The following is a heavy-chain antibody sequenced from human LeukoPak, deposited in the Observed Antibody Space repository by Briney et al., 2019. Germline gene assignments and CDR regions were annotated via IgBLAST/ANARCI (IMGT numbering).Heavy chain of an antibody. V-gene: IGHV3-23*01. CDR3: VRRTSYYFPY. CDR1: GFTFSSYA. D-gene: IGHD1/OR15-1a*01. J-gene: IGHJ4*02. Sequence: PGGSLRLSCAASGFTFSSYAMSWVRQAPGKGLEWVSTITGSGDSTDYADSVKGRFTISRDNAKNTLYLQMNSLRVEDTAVYYCVRRTSYYFPYWGQGALVTVSS. CDR2: ITGSGDST.